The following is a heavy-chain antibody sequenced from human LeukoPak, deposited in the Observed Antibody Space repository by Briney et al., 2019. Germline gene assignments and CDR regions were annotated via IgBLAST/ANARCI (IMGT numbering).Heavy chain of an antibody. CDR1: GFTFSSYA. CDR3: ARERWLQLQALPLFDY. CDR2: ISSNGGST. Sequence: GGSLRLSCAASGFTFSSYAMHWVRQAPGKGLEYVSAISSNGGSTYYANSVKGRFTISRDNSKNTLYLQMGSLRAEDMAVYYCARERWLQLQALPLFDYWGQGTLVTVSS. J-gene: IGHJ4*02. D-gene: IGHD5-24*01. V-gene: IGHV3-64*01.